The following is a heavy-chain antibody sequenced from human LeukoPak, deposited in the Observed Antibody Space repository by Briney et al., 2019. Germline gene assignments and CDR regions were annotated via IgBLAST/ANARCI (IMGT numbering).Heavy chain of an antibody. D-gene: IGHD3-10*01. CDR3: ARHLGEADAFDI. CDR2: TYPGDSDT. J-gene: IGHJ3*02. CDR1: GSTFTMYW. V-gene: IGHV5-51*01. Sequence: KSGESLKISCQGSGSTFTMYWIGWVRRLPGKGLEWMGTTYPGDSDTIYSPSFQGQVTISADNSISTAFLQWTSLKASDTAIYYCARHLGEADAFDIWGHGTVVTVSS.